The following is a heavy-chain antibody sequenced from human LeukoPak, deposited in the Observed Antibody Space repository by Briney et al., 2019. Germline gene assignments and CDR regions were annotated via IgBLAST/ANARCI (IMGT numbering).Heavy chain of an antibody. J-gene: IGHJ4*02. V-gene: IGHV1-46*01. D-gene: IGHD5-12*01. CDR2: INPSGGST. Sequence: ASVKVSCKASGYTFTSYYMHWVRQAPGQGLEWMGIINPSGGSTSYAQKFQGRVTMTRDMSTSTAYMELSSLRSEDTAVYYCGYSGYDYVDYWGQGTLVTVSS. CDR3: GYSGYDYVDY. CDR1: GYTFTSYY.